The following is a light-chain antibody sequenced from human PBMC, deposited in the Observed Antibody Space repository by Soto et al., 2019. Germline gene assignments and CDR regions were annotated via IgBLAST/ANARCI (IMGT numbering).Light chain of an antibody. V-gene: IGLV2-14*03. Sequence: QSALTQPASVSGSPGQSITISCTGTSSDIGADNFVSWYQQHPGKAPKLMLYDVNIRPSGVFNRFSGSMSGNTASLTISGLRAEDLADYYCTSGTTSTTMMFGGGAEVTVL. CDR1: SSDIGADNF. J-gene: IGLJ3*02. CDR2: DVN. CDR3: TSGTTSTTMM.